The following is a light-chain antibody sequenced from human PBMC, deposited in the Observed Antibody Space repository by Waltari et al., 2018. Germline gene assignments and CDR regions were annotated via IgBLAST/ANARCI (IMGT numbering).Light chain of an antibody. CDR1: QSVLYSSNNKNY. CDR2: WAS. J-gene: IGKJ1*01. CDR3: QQYYSTWT. V-gene: IGKV4-1*01. Sequence: DIVMTQSPDSLAVSLGERATINCKSSQSVLYSSNNKNYLAWYQQKPGPPAELLIYWASTRGSGGPDRVRGSGSGTDFTVTISSLQAEDVAVYYCQQYYSTWTFGQGTKVEIK.